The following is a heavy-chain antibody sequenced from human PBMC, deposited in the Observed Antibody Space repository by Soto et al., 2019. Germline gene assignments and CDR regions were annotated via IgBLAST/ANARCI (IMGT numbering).Heavy chain of an antibody. D-gene: IGHD2-8*01. CDR2: IIPISGTT. J-gene: IGHJ6*02. CDR3: ARVRCFNGLCHTADYGMDV. V-gene: IGHV1-69*13. Sequence: GASVKDSCKASGDVFRSYGINWVRQAPGQGLEWMGGIIPISGTTNYAQKFQGRVAITADESTDTVYMELSRLRSEDTAVYFCARVRCFNGLCHTADYGMDVWGQGTTVTVSS. CDR1: GDVFRSYG.